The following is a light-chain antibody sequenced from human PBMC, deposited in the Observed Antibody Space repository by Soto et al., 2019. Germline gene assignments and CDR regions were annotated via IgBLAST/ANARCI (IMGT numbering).Light chain of an antibody. J-gene: IGKJ1*01. V-gene: IGKV1-5*03. CDR1: QTISSW. CDR3: QHYNSYPWT. CDR2: EAS. Sequence: DIQMTQSPSTLSGSVGDRVTITRRASQTISSWLAWYQQKPGKAPKLLIYEASTLKSGVPSRFSGSGSGTEFTLTISSLQPDDFATYYCQHYNSYPWTFGQGTKVDIK.